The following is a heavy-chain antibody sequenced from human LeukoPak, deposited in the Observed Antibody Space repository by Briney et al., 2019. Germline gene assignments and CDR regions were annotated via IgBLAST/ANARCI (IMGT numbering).Heavy chain of an antibody. V-gene: IGHV3-74*01. D-gene: IGHD1-14*01. CDR3: ARETADDAFDI. J-gene: IGHJ3*02. Sequence: GGSLRLSCAASGSTFSSYWMHWVRQAPGKGLVWVSRINSDGSTTSYADSVKGRFTISRDNAKNTLYLQMNSLRAGDTAVYYCARETADDAFDIWGQGTMVTVSS. CDR2: INSDGSTT. CDR1: GSTFSSYW.